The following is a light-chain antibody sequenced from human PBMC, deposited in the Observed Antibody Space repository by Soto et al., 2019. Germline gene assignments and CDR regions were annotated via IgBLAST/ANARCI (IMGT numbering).Light chain of an antibody. CDR3: AAWDDSPRDVV. J-gene: IGLJ2*01. Sequence: QSVLTQPPSASGTPGQRVTISCSGSSSNIGSNTVNWYQQLPGTAPKLLIYSNNQRPSGVPDRFSGSKSGTSASLAISGLQSADEADYYCAAWDDSPRDVVFGGGTKLTVL. CDR2: SNN. CDR1: SSNIGSNT. V-gene: IGLV1-44*01.